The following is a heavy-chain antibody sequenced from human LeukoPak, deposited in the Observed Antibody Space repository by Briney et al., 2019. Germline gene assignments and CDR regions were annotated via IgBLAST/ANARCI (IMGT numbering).Heavy chain of an antibody. CDR3: ARAGLSYDFWSGLVGP. V-gene: IGHV1-2*06. Sequence: GASVKVSRKASRYTFTGYYMHWVRQAPGQGLEWMGRINPNSGGTNYAQKFQGRVTITRDTSISTAYMELSRLRSDDTAVYYCARAGLSYDFWSGLVGPWGQGTLVTVSS. D-gene: IGHD3-3*01. CDR2: INPNSGGT. J-gene: IGHJ5*02. CDR1: RYTFTGYY.